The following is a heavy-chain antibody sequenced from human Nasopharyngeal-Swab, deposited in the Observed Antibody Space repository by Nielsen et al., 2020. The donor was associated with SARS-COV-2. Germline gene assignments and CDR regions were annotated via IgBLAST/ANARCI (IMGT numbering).Heavy chain of an antibody. CDR2: INPSGGST. J-gene: IGHJ4*02. V-gene: IGHV1-46*01. Sequence: ASVKVSCKASGYTYTSYYMHWVRQAPGQGLEWMGIINPSGGSTSYAQKFQGRVTMTRDTSTSTVYMELSSLRSEDTAVYYCAREPYVDTAMGRLDYWGQGTLVTVSS. CDR1: GYTYTSYY. D-gene: IGHD5-18*01. CDR3: AREPYVDTAMGRLDY.